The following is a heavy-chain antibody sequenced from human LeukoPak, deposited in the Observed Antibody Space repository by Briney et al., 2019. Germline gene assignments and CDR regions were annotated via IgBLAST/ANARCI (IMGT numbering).Heavy chain of an antibody. V-gene: IGHV1-2*02. CDR2: INPNSGGT. CDR1: GYTFTAYF. J-gene: IGHJ4*02. Sequence: ASVKASCKASGYTFTAYFMHWVRQAPGQGLEWLGWINPNSGGTSYAQKFQGRVTLTRDTSISTAYMELSRLTSDDAAVYYCARAYCGGDCYSDYRVGFDYWGQGTLVTVSS. D-gene: IGHD2-21*02. CDR3: ARAYCGGDCYSDYRVGFDY.